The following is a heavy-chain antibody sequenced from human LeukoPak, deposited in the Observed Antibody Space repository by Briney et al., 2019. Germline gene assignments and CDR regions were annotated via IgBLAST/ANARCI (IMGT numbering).Heavy chain of an antibody. CDR3: XXXTXITIFELDY. V-gene: IGHV3-33*01. CDR2: IWYDGSNK. D-gene: IGHD3-3*01. CDR1: GFTFSSYG. J-gene: IGHJ4*02. Sequence: SGRSLRLSCAASGFTFSSYGMHWVRQAPGKGLEWVAVIWYDGSNKYYADSVKGRFTISRDNSKNTLYLQMNSLRAEDTAVYYXXXXTXITIFELDYWGQGTLVTVSS.